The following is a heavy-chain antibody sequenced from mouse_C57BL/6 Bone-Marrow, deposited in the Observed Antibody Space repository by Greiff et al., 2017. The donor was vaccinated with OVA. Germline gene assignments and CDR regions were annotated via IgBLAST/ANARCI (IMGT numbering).Heavy chain of an antibody. CDR2: ICCGSSTI. CDR1: GFTFSDYG. D-gene: IGHD1-1*01. J-gene: IGHJ1*03. CDR3: ARRYYGRGYFDV. Sequence: VHLVESGGGLVKPGGFLKLSCAVFGFTFSDYGMHWVRQGPEKGLEWVGYICCGSSTIYYADTVKGRFTIFRDNAKNTLFLQMTSLRSEDTAMYYCARRYYGRGYFDVWGTGTTVTVSS. V-gene: IGHV5-17*01.